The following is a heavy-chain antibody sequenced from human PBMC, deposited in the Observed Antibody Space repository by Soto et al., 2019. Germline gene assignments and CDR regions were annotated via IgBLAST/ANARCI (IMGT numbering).Heavy chain of an antibody. CDR1: GYTFTGYY. J-gene: IGHJ6*02. CDR2: INPNSGGT. Sequence: GASVKVSCKASGYTFTGYYMHWVRQAPGQGLEWMGWINPNSGGTNYAQKFQGWVTMTRDTSISTAYMELSRLRSDDTAVYYCARGPYCSGGSCYGYYYYGMDVWGQGTTVTVS. D-gene: IGHD2-15*01. CDR3: ARGPYCSGGSCYGYYYYGMDV. V-gene: IGHV1-2*04.